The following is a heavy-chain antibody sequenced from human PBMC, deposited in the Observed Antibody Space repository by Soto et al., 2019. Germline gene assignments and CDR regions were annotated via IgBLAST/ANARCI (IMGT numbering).Heavy chain of an antibody. CDR3: ARDVGDYEAEPQFDY. CDR2: ISYDGSNK. CDR1: GFTFSSYA. V-gene: IGHV3-30-3*01. D-gene: IGHD1-26*01. J-gene: IGHJ4*02. Sequence: GGSLRLSCAASGFTFSSYAMHWVRQAPGKGLEWVAVISYDGSNKYYADSVKGRFTISRDNSKNTLYLQMNSLRAEDTAVYYCARDVGDYEAEPQFDYWGQGTLVTVSS.